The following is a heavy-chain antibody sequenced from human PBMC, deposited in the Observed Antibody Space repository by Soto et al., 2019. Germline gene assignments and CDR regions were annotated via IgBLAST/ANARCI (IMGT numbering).Heavy chain of an antibody. CDR2: IDPSDSYT. Sequence: GGSLKTLLNSPGYRLTSYWNSWVRQMSGKGVEGMGRIDPSDSYTNYSPSFQDHVTTTANKSINTAYLQWSSLKTSDTAVDYCATYGDGYNCRVSCFDPWGQGTLVTVSS. J-gene: IGHJ5*02. D-gene: IGHD5-12*01. V-gene: IGHV5-10-1*01. CDR1: GYRLTSYW. CDR3: ATYGDGYNCRVSCFDP.